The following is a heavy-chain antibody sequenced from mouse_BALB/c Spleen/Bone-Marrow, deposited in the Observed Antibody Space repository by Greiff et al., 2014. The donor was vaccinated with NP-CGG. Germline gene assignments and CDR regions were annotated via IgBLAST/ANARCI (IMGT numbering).Heavy chain of an antibody. CDR1: GFNIKDTY. V-gene: IGHV14-3*02. Sequence: VQLQQSGAELVKPGASVKLSCTASGFNIKDTYMHWVKQRPEQGLEWIGRIDPANGNTTYDPKFQGKATITADTSSNTAYLQLSSLTSEDTAVYYCARNGNYGAWFAYWGQGTLVTVSA. J-gene: IGHJ3*01. D-gene: IGHD2-1*01. CDR2: IDPANGNT. CDR3: ARNGNYGAWFAY.